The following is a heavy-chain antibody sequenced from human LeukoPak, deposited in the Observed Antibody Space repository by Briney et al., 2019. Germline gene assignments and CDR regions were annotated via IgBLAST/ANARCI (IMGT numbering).Heavy chain of an antibody. V-gene: IGHV3-23*01. CDR1: GFTLSTYA. D-gene: IGHD2-21*01. Sequence: GGSLRLSCAASGFTLSTYAMSWVRQTPGKGLEWVAATSSSDAGIYHADSVRGRFTISRDNSKNTLYLQMNSLRAEDAAVYFCAKAPVTSCRGAYCYPFDSWGQGTLVTVSS. J-gene: IGHJ4*02. CDR3: AKAPVTSCRGAYCYPFDS. CDR2: TSSSDAGI.